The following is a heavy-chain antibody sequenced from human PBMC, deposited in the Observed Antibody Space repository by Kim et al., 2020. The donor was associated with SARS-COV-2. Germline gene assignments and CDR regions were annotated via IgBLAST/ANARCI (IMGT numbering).Heavy chain of an antibody. V-gene: IGHV3-23*01. CDR1: GFTVNNFA. CDR2: VPGGGGRT. D-gene: IGHD6-19*01. Sequence: GGSLRLSCGASGFTVNNFAMSWVRQAPGKGLEWVSTVPGGGGRTFYADAVKGRFTFSRDNSKNTVFLQMNSVRAETTAVYYCAKAQPLGSGWYVFEDWGQGTLVTVSS. CDR3: AKAQPLGSGWYVFED. J-gene: IGHJ4*02.